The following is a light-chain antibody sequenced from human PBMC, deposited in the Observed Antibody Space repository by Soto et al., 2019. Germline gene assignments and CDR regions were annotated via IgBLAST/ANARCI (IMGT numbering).Light chain of an antibody. J-gene: IGKJ1*01. CDR1: QSVSSSY. V-gene: IGKV3-20*01. CDR3: QQYGSSPVT. CDR2: GAS. Sequence: EIVLTQSPGTLSLSPGERATLSGRASQSVSSSYLAWYQQKPGQAPRLLIYGASSRATGIPDRFSGSGSGTDFTLTISRLEPEEFAVYYCQQYGSSPVTFGQGTKVDIK.